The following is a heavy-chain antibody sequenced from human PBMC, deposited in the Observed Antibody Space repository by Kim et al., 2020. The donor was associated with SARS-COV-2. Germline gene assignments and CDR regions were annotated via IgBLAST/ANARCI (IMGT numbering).Heavy chain of an antibody. CDR2: STI. CDR3: ARDEDRISY. Sequence: STIYYADSVKGRFTISRDNAKNSLYLQMNSLRAEDTAVYYCARDEDRISYWGQGTLVTVSS. D-gene: IGHD1-20*01. V-gene: IGHV3-11*01. J-gene: IGHJ4*02.